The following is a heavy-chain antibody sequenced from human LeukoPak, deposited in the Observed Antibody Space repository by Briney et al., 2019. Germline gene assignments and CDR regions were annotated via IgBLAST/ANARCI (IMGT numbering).Heavy chain of an antibody. D-gene: IGHD6-19*01. CDR2: IYYSGSTSGST. J-gene: IGHJ5*02. Sequence: KPSETLSLTCTVSDGSISSYYWNWIRQPPGKGLEWIGYIYYSGSTSGSTNYNPSLKSRVTISVDTSKNRFSLKLTSVTAADTAVYYCSGSGPQDWFDPWGQGTLVTVSS. CDR1: DGSISSYY. V-gene: IGHV4-59*03. CDR3: SGSGPQDWFDP.